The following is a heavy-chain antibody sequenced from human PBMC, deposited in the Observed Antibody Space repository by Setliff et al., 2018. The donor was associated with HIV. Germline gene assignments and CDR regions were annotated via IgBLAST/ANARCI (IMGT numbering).Heavy chain of an antibody. CDR2: IYWNDDK. CDR1: GFSLNTSGVG. D-gene: IGHD3-22*01. V-gene: IGHV2-5*01. J-gene: IGHJ4*02. Sequence: SGPTLVNPTQTLTLTCTFSGFSLNTSGVGVGWIRQPPGKALEWLALIYWNDDKRYSPSLKSRLTITKDTSKNQVVLAMTNMDPVDTATYYCARNMRTSYYDSSGYYFFDNWGQGTQVTVS. CDR3: ARNMRTSYYDSSGYYFFDN.